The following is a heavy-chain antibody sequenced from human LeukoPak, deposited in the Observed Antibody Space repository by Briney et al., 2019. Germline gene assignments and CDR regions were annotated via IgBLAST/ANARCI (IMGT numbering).Heavy chain of an antibody. Sequence: GGSLRPSCAPSLVTLTADEMNTVRQAPGKGLEWVSYINTISSTKYYADSVKGRFTISRDNVKNSLSLQMNSLRDVVMGVCYCDRWKIGYYYGDYACYWGQGTLVTVSS. CDR3: DRWKIGYYYGDYACY. D-gene: IGHD4-17*01. V-gene: IGHV3-48*02. CDR2: INTISSTK. J-gene: IGHJ4*02. CDR1: LVTLTADE.